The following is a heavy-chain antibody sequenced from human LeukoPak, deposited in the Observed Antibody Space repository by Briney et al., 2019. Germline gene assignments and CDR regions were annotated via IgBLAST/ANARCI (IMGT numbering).Heavy chain of an antibody. J-gene: IGHJ6*02. CDR3: ARDRMKWSSSWVDYGMDV. D-gene: IGHD6-13*01. Sequence: SGGSLRLSCAASGFTFSSYAMSWVRQAPGKGLEWVSAISGSGGSTYYADSVKGRFTISRDNSKNTLYLQMNSLRAEDTAVYYCARDRMKWSSSWVDYGMDVWGQGTTVTVSS. V-gene: IGHV3-23*01. CDR2: ISGSGGST. CDR1: GFTFSSYA.